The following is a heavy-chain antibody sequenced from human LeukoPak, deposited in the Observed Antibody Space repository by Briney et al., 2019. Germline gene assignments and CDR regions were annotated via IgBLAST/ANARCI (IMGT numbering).Heavy chain of an antibody. CDR3: AKKVFSGWYGAFDI. Sequence: GRSLRLFCAGSGFTFRNYGMHWVREAPDKGLEGGAVIAMDGSNKYYADSVKGRFTISRDNSKNTLYLQMNSLRAEDTAVYYCAKKVFSGWYGAFDIWGQGTMVTVSS. D-gene: IGHD6-19*01. V-gene: IGHV3-30*18. J-gene: IGHJ3*02. CDR2: IAMDGSNK. CDR1: GFTFRNYG.